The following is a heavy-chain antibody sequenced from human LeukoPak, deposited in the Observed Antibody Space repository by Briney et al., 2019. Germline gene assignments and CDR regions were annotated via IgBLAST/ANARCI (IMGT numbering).Heavy chain of an antibody. J-gene: IGHJ4*02. V-gene: IGHV1-18*01. D-gene: IGHD3-3*01. CDR2: ISAYNGNT. CDR1: GYTFTSYG. CDR3: ARARSPDYDSWSGYGTPYDY. Sequence: ASVKVSCKASGYTFTSYGISWVRQAPGQGLEWMGWISAYNGNTNYAQKLQGRVTMTTDTSTSTAYMELRSLRSDDTAVYYCARARSPDYDSWSGYGTPYDYWGQGTLVTVSS.